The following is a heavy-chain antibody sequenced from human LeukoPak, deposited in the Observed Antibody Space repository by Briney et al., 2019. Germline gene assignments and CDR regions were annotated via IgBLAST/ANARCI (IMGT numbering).Heavy chain of an antibody. CDR2: IYTSGNT. CDR3: ASGVSYDSSGYQY. V-gene: IGHV4-61*02. Sequence: PSETLSLTCTVSGGSISSGSYYWIWIRDPAGKGLVWIGCIYTSGNTNHTPPLKSRVTVSIAKPKNEFTLKLGSVPGADTSVYYCASGVSYDSSGYQYWGQGTLVTVSS. CDR1: GGSISSGSYY. D-gene: IGHD3-22*01. J-gene: IGHJ4*02.